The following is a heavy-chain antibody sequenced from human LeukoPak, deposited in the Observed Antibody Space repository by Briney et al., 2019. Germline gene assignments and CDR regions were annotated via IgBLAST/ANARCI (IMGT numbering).Heavy chain of an antibody. CDR1: GFTFSSYW. V-gene: IGHV3-74*01. J-gene: IGHJ4*02. Sequence: GGSLRLSCAASGFTFSSYWTHWVRQAPGKGLVWVSRINSDGSSTTYADSVKGRFTISRDNAKNTLYLQMNSLRAEDTAVYFCARGSGWLYYFDYWGQGTLVTVSS. CDR2: INSDGSST. D-gene: IGHD6-19*01. CDR3: ARGSGWLYYFDY.